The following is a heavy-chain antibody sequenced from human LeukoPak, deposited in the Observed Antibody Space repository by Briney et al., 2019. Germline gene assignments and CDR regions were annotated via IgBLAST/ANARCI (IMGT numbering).Heavy chain of an antibody. CDR2: IYSSGST. J-gene: IGHJ4*02. CDR1: GGSISPYY. D-gene: IGHD5-18*01. Sequence: QLQLQESGPGLVKPSESLSLTCTVSGGSISPYYWCSIRQPPGRGLECIGYIYSSGSTNYNPSLKSRVTISVDTSKNQFSLKLSSVTTADTAVYYCARGYSYGYVDYWGQGTLVTVSS. CDR3: ARGYSYGYVDY. V-gene: IGHV4-59*01.